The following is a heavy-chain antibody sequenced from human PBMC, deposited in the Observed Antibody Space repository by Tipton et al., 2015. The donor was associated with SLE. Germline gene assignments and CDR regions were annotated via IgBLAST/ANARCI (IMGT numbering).Heavy chain of an antibody. CDR1: GFTFSIYA. V-gene: IGHV3-23*01. CDR3: ARDGGPNCSGGSCYSTY. CDR2: IGGSGGST. J-gene: IGHJ4*02. D-gene: IGHD2-15*01. Sequence: SLRLSCAASGFTFSIYAMNWVRQAPGKGLEWVSAIGGSGGSTHYADSVKGRFTISRDNAKNSLYLLMNSLRAEDTAVYYCARDGGPNCSGGSCYSTYWGQGTLVTVSS.